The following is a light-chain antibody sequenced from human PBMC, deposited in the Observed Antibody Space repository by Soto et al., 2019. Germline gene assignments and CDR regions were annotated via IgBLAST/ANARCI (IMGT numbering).Light chain of an antibody. J-gene: IGLJ1*01. V-gene: IGLV1-44*01. CDR3: ATWHDSFYV. CDR1: TSDIGTNG. Sequence: QSVLTQPPSASGTPGQIVTDSCSGSTSDIGTNGVNWFQHLPGTAPRLLISTNNQRPSGVPDRFSGSKSGTSASLAISGLQSGDEATYFCATWHDSFYVFGTGTKLTVL. CDR2: TNN.